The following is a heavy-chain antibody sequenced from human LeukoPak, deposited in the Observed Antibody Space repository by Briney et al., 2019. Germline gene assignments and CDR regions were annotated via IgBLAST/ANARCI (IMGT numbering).Heavy chain of an antibody. Sequence: GGSLRLSCAASGFTFSSYAMHWVRQAPGKGLEWVAVISYDGSNKYYADSVKGRFTISRDNSKNTLYLQMNSLRAEDTAVYYCARDGFRYCSSTSCSISDYWGQGTLVTVSS. D-gene: IGHD2-2*01. CDR3: ARDGFRYCSSTSCSISDY. V-gene: IGHV3-30*01. J-gene: IGHJ4*02. CDR1: GFTFSSYA. CDR2: ISYDGSNK.